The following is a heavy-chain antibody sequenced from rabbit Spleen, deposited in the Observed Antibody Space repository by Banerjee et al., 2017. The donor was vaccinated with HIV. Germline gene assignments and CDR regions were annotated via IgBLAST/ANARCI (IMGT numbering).Heavy chain of an antibody. Sequence: QGQLVESGGGLVKPEGSLTLTCKASGFDFSSNAMCWVRQAPGKGLEWIACINAVTGKAVYASWAKGRFPFSKTSSTTVTLQVTSLTAADTATYFCARDLTGVIGWNFGWWGQGTLVTVS. CDR3: ARDLTGVIGWNFGW. V-gene: IGHV1S45*01. CDR2: INAVTGKA. D-gene: IGHD1-1*01. CDR1: GFDFSSNA. J-gene: IGHJ4*01.